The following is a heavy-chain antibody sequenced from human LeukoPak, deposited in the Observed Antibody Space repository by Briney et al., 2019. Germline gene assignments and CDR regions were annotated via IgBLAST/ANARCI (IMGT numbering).Heavy chain of an antibody. V-gene: IGHV4-59*08. Sequence: SETLSLTCTVSGGSISSSYWSWIRQPPGKGLEWIGYIYYSGSTNYNPSLKSRVTISVDTSKNQFSLKLSSVTAADTAVYYCARGIVGPTDAFDIWGQGTMVTVSS. J-gene: IGHJ3*02. CDR3: ARGIVGPTDAFDI. CDR1: GGSISSSY. CDR2: IYYSGST. D-gene: IGHD1-26*01.